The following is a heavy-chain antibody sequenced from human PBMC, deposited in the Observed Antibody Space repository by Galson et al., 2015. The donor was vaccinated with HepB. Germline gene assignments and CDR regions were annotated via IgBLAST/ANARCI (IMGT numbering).Heavy chain of an antibody. V-gene: IGHV3-33*01. D-gene: IGHD2-2*01. CDR2: IWSDGSDK. Sequence: SLRLSCATSGFTFTKYGMHWVRQAPGKGLEWVALIWSDGSDKNYADSVKGRFTISRDNSKNTVSLQMDSLRAEDTAEYYCARDRTYCGSPSCSRMGPNYWGQGTLVTVSS. CDR1: GFTFTKYG. J-gene: IGHJ4*02. CDR3: ARDRTYCGSPSCSRMGPNY.